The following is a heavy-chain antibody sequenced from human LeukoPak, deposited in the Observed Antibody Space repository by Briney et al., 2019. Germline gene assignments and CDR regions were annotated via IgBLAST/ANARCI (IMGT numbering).Heavy chain of an antibody. CDR1: GFNFSNYW. Sequence: QSGGSLRLSCAASGFNFSNYWMSWVRQTPGKGLEGVANINRDGREKYYVDSVEGQFTISRDNAKNSLFLQMNSLRVEDTAVYYCARRRGYSYGRNNYYFDYWGQGTLVTVSS. CDR2: INRDGREK. V-gene: IGHV3-7*03. D-gene: IGHD5-18*01. CDR3: ARRRGYSYGRNNYYFDY. J-gene: IGHJ4*02.